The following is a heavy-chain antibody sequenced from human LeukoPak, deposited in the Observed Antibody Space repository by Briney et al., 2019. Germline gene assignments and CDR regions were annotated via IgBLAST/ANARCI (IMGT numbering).Heavy chain of an antibody. D-gene: IGHD1-26*01. V-gene: IGHV3-21*01. CDR3: AREQGNKWAVYYYYGMDV. CDR1: GFTVSGVY. J-gene: IGHJ6*02. CDR2: ISSSSSYI. Sequence: PGGSLRLSCVASGFTVSGVYMSWVRQAPGKGLEWVSSISSSSSYIYYADSVKGRFTISRDNAKNSLYLQMNSLRAEDTAVYYCAREQGNKWAVYYYYGMDVWGQGTTVTVSS.